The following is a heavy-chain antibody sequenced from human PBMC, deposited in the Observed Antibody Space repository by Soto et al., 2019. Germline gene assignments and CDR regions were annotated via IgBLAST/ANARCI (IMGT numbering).Heavy chain of an antibody. V-gene: IGHV4-39*01. CDR3: ARLDSSGYPYYGMDV. D-gene: IGHD3-22*01. J-gene: IGHJ6*02. CDR2: IYYSGRT. CDR1: GGSISSSSYY. Sequence: SLTCTVSGGSISSSSYYWGWIRQPPGKGLEWIGSIYYSGRTYYNPSLKSRVTISVDTSKNQFSLKLSSVTAADTAVYYCARLDSSGYPYYGMDVWGQGTTVNVSS.